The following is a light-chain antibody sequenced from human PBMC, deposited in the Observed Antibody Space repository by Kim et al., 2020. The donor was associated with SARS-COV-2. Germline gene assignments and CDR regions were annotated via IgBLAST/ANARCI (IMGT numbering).Light chain of an antibody. J-gene: IGLJ2*01. CDR2: LNSDGSH. V-gene: IGLV4-69*01. CDR1: SGHSSYA. Sequence: AAVQLTGPLSSGHSSYAIAWHQQQPEKGPRYLMKLNSDGSHSKGDGIPDLFSGSSSGAERYLTISSLQSEDEADYYCQTWGTGTVVFGGGTQLTVL. CDR3: QTWGTGTVV.